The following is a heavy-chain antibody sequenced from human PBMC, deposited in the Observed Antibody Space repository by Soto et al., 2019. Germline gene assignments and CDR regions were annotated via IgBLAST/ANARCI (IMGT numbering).Heavy chain of an antibody. CDR2: IYYSGST. V-gene: IGHV4-59*01. D-gene: IGHD3-3*01. Sequence: SETLSLTCTVSGGSISSYYWSWIRQPPGKGLEWIGYIYYSGSTNYNPSLKSRVTISVDTSKNQFSLKLSSVTAADTAVYYCARAPGYDFWSGYYKRNWFDPWGQGTLVTVS. CDR3: ARAPGYDFWSGYYKRNWFDP. CDR1: GGSISSYY. J-gene: IGHJ5*02.